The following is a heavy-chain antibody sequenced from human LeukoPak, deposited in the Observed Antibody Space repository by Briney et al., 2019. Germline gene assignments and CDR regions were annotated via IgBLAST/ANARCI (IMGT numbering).Heavy chain of an antibody. Sequence: ASVKVSCKASGYTFTSYGISWVRQPPGQGLEWMGWLSAYNGNRNYAQKLQGRVTMTTDTSKGTAYMELRSLRSEDTAVYYCARAGYSGYDFPLDYWGQRTLVTVSS. CDR3: ARAGYSGYDFPLDY. CDR1: GYTFTSYG. D-gene: IGHD5-12*01. J-gene: IGHJ4*02. CDR2: LSAYNGNR. V-gene: IGHV1-18*01.